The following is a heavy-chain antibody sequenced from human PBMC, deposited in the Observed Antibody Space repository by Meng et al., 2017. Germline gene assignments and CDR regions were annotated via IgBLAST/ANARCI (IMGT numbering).Heavy chain of an antibody. J-gene: IGHJ4*02. Sequence: GESLKISCAASGFTFSSYAMSWVRQAPGKGLEWVSSISSSSSYIYYADSVKGRFTISRDNTKNSLYLQMTSLTAEDTAVYYCASYRYHYYSSVLFDYWGQGTLVTVSS. CDR2: ISSSSSYI. CDR3: ASYRYHYYSSVLFDY. CDR1: GFTFSSYA. D-gene: IGHD3-22*01. V-gene: IGHV3-21*01.